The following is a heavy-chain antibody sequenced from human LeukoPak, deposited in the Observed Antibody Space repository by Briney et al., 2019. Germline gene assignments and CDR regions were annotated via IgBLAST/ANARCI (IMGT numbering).Heavy chain of an antibody. CDR2: IRYDGSNK. V-gene: IGHV3-30*02. D-gene: IGHD6-19*01. CDR3: AKIRSSGWYGDYFDY. J-gene: IGHJ4*02. CDR1: GFTFSSYG. Sequence: GGSLRLSCAASGFTFSSYGMHWVRQAPGKGLEWVAFIRYDGSNKYYADSVKGRFTISRDSSKNTLYLQMNSLRAEDTAVYYCAKIRSSGWYGDYFDYWGQGTLVTVSS.